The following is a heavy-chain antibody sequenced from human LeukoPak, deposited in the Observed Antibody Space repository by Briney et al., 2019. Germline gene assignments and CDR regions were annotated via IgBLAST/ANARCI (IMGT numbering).Heavy chain of an antibody. CDR2: IWYDGSNK. CDR1: GFTFSSYG. CDR3: ARNYYGSGSSLTGY. D-gene: IGHD3-10*01. Sequence: PGGSLRLSCAASGFTFSSYGMHWVRQALGKGLEWVAVIWYDGSNKYYADSVKGRFTISRDNSKNTLYLQMNSLRAEDTAVYYCARNYYGSGSSLTGYWGQGTLVTVSS. J-gene: IGHJ4*02. V-gene: IGHV3-33*01.